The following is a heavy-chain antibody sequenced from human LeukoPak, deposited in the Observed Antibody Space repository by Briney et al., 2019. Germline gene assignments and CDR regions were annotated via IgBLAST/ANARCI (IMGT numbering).Heavy chain of an antibody. CDR2: IYHSGST. V-gene: IGHV4-38-2*02. CDR3: ARSSGYMSY. J-gene: IGHJ4*02. CDR1: HYSISSNYY. D-gene: IGHD3-22*01. Sequence: SETLSLTCTVSHYSISSNYYWGWIRQPPGKGLEWIGSIYHSGSTYYNPSLKSRVTISVDTSKNQFSLKLTSVTAADTAVYYCARSSGYMSYWGQGTLITVSS.